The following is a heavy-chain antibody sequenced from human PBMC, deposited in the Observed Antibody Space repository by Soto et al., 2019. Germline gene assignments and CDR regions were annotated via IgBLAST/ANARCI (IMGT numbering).Heavy chain of an antibody. D-gene: IGHD1-7*01. CDR3: GRYGITATFDY. J-gene: IGHJ4*02. V-gene: IGHV3-7*03. CDR1: GFRFSAYW. CDR2: IKEDGSEK. Sequence: EVQLVESGGGLVQPGGSLRLSCGASGFRFSAYWMNWVRQAPGKGLEWVATIKEDGSEKYYVDSVRGRFTISRDNAKNSLYLQMDSLRAEDTAVYYCGRYGITATFDYWGQGTLVTVSS.